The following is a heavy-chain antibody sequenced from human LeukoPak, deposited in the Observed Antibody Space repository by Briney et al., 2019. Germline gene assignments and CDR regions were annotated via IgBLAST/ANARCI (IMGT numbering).Heavy chain of an antibody. J-gene: IGHJ4*02. V-gene: IGHV1-2*02. CDR2: VNPNSGGT. Sequence: ASVKVSCKASGYTFTDYYMHWVRQAPGQGPEWMGWVNPNSGGTNYAQKFQGRVTMTRDTSISTAYMELTRLRSDDTAVYYCAREGGYDILTGYQDYWGQGTLVTVSS. D-gene: IGHD3-9*01. CDR3: AREGGYDILTGYQDY. CDR1: GYTFTDYY.